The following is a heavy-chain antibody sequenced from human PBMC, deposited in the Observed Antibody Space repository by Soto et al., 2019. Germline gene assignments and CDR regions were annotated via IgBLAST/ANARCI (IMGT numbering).Heavy chain of an antibody. J-gene: IGHJ4*02. V-gene: IGHV1-18*01. Sequence: GASVKVSCKASGYTFTSYGISWVRQAPGQGLEWMGWISAYNGNTNYAQKLQGRVTMTTDTSTSTAYMELRSLRSDDTAVYYCAGDYGDVDTAMVGGLTPRVDYWGQGTLVTVSS. CDR3: AGDYGDVDTAMVGGLTPRVDY. CDR1: GYTFTSYG. CDR2: ISAYNGNT. D-gene: IGHD5-18*01.